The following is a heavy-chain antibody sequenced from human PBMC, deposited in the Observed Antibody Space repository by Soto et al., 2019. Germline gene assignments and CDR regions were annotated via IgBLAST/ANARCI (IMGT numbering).Heavy chain of an antibody. CDR2: ITGTGGST. CDR3: AKAGGIAVPGSHLDQ. Sequence: EVQLLESGGGSVQPGGSLRLSCAASGFTFSSYAMNWVRQAPGKGLEWVSAITGTGGSTNYADSVEGRFTISRDNSRNTLYLQMSSLRDEDTAVYYCAKAGGIAVPGSHLDQWGQGILVTVSS. J-gene: IGHJ4*02. V-gene: IGHV3-23*01. D-gene: IGHD6-19*01. CDR1: GFTFSSYA.